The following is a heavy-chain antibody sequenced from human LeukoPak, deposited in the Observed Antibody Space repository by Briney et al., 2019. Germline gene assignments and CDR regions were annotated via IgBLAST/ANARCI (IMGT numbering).Heavy chain of an antibody. CDR3: ASRPDQHLLYYFDY. J-gene: IGHJ4*02. CDR1: GYTFTSYG. CDR2: ISAYNGNT. V-gene: IGHV1-18*01. Sequence: ASVKVSCKASGYTFTSYGISWVRQAPGQGLEWMGWISAYNGNTNYAQKLQGRVTMTTDTSTSTAYMGLRSLRSDDTAVYYCASRPDQHLLYYFDYWGQGALVTVSS. D-gene: IGHD2-15*01.